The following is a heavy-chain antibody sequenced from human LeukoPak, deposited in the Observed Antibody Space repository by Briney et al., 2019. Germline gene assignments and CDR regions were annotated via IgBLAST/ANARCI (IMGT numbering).Heavy chain of an antibody. D-gene: IGHD6-13*01. Sequence: SVKVSCKASGGTFSSYAISWVRQAPGQGLEWMGGIILIFGTANYAQKFQGRVTITADESTSTAYMELSSLRSEDTAVYYCASSSQGIAAKYNWFDPWGQGTLVTVSS. CDR1: GGTFSSYA. CDR2: IILIFGTA. V-gene: IGHV1-69*13. CDR3: ASSSQGIAAKYNWFDP. J-gene: IGHJ5*02.